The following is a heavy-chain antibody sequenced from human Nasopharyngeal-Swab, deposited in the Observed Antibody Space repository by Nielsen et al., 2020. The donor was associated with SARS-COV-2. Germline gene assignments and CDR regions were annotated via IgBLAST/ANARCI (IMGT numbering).Heavy chain of an antibody. V-gene: IGHV4-59*01. CDR2: IHYSGST. D-gene: IGHD3-22*01. J-gene: IGHJ4*02. CDR3: ARDVYDSSGYYYQDY. CDR1: GGSISSYY. Sequence: SETLSLTCTVSGGSISSYYWSWIRQPPGKGLEWIGYIHYSGSTNYNPSLKSRVTISVDTSKNQFSLKLSSVTAADTAVYYCARDVYDSSGYYYQDYWGQGTLVTVSS.